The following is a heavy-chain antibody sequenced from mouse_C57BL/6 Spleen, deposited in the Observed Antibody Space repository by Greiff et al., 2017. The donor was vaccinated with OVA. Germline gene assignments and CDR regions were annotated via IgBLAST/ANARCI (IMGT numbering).Heavy chain of an antibody. CDR2: ISNLAYSI. J-gene: IGHJ2*01. Sequence: EVKLMESGGGLVQPGGSLKLSCAASGFTFSDYGMAWVRQAPRKGPEWVAFISNLAYSIYYADTVTGRFTISRENAKNTLYLEMSSLRSEDTAMYYCARHRDSNYPFDYWGQGTTLTVSS. CDR1: GFTFSDYG. V-gene: IGHV5-15*01. CDR3: ARHRDSNYPFDY. D-gene: IGHD2-5*01.